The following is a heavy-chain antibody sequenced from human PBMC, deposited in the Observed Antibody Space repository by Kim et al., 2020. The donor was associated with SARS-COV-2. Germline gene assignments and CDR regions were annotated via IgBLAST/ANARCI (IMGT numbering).Heavy chain of an antibody. D-gene: IGHD6-13*01. CDR3: ATRARSSWYFSYFYS. Sequence: SETLSLTCIVSGGSISGSPYYWGWIRQPPGKGLEWIGSLYYTGSTYYNPSLETLVTISVDTSNNQISLNLNSVTAADTAVYYCATRARSSWYFSYFYSWG. CDR2: LYYTGST. J-gene: IGHJ4*03. CDR1: GGSISGSPYY. V-gene: IGHV4-39*01.